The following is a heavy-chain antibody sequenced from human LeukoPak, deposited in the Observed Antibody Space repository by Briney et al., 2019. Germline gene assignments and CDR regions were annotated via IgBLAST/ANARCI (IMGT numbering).Heavy chain of an antibody. Sequence: KPSETLPLTCTVSGGSISSYYWSWIRQPPGKGLEWIGYIYYSGSTNYSPSLKSRLTISVDTSKNQFSLKLSSVTAADTAVYYCARTYGSSGLGYFDLWGRGTLVTVST. CDR3: ARTYGSSGLGYFDL. V-gene: IGHV4-59*01. D-gene: IGHD6-13*01. J-gene: IGHJ2*01. CDR1: GGSISSYY. CDR2: IYYSGST.